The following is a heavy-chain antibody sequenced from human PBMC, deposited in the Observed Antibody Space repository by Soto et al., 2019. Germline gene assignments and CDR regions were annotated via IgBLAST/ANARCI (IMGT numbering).Heavy chain of an antibody. Sequence: SLRLSCAASRFTFGSYWMSLLRQAPGKGLEWVAIIKYDGSEKYYVDSVKGRFTISRDNAKSSLYLQMNSLRVEDTAVYYCARTTEWGHFDCWGQGTLVTVSS. CDR1: RFTFGSYW. J-gene: IGHJ4*02. V-gene: IGHV3-7*01. CDR2: IKYDGSEK. CDR3: ARTTEWGHFDC. D-gene: IGHD1-26*01.